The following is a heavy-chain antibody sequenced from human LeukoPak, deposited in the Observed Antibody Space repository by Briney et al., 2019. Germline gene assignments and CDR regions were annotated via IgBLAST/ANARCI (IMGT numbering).Heavy chain of an antibody. Sequence: SGGSLRLSCAASGFTFSSNAMNWVRQAPGKGLEWIGEINHSGSTNYNPSLKSRVTISVDTSKNQFSLKLSSVTAADTAVYYCARGLYSSSWNNWGQGTLVTVSS. J-gene: IGHJ4*02. CDR2: INHSGST. D-gene: IGHD6-13*01. CDR1: GFTFSSNA. V-gene: IGHV4-34*01. CDR3: ARGLYSSSWNN.